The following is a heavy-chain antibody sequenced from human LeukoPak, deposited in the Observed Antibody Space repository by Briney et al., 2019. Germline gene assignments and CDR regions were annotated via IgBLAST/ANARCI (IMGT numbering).Heavy chain of an antibody. CDR3: ARGSRARGAFDI. Sequence: SKTLSLTCAVSGGSISSGGYSWSWIRQPPGKGLEWIGYIYHSGSTYYNPSLKSRVTISVDRSKNQFSLKLSSVTAADTAVYYCARGSRARGAFDIWGQGTMVTVSS. D-gene: IGHD6-13*01. CDR1: GGSISSGGYS. CDR2: IYHSGST. V-gene: IGHV4-30-2*01. J-gene: IGHJ3*02.